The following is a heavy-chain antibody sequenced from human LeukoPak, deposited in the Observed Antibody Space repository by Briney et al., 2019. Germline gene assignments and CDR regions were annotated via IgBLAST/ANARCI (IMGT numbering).Heavy chain of an antibody. CDR3: AREVYYDTSGFYSYFDY. CDR1: GDSISSGRYY. V-gene: IGHV4-61*02. D-gene: IGHD3-22*01. J-gene: IGHJ4*02. CDR2: IYTSGST. Sequence: SSETLSLTCTVSGDSISSGRYYWSWIRQPAGKGLEWIGRIYTSGSTNYNPSLKSRVTISVDTSKNQFSLKLSSVTAADTAVYYCAREVYYDTSGFYSYFDYWGQGTLVSVSS.